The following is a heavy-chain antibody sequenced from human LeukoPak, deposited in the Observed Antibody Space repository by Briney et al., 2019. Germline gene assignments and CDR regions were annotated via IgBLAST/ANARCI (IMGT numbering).Heavy chain of an antibody. CDR3: ARQDGFGNRYGIDV. CDR2: IRYDGGNK. D-gene: IGHD3-16*01. CDR1: GFTFSSYG. Sequence: GGSLRLSCAASGFTFSSYGMRWVRQAPGQGLEWVAGIRYDGGNKYYAQYVKGRVTISRDNSKNTVYLQMNSLRAEDTAVYYCARQDGFGNRYGIDVWGQGTTVTVSS. J-gene: IGHJ6*02. V-gene: IGHV3-33*01.